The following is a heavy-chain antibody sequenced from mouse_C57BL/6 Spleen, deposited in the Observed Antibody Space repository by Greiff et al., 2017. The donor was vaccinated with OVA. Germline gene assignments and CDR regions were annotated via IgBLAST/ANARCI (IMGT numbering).Heavy chain of an antibody. CDR2: INPNNGGT. D-gene: IGHD1-1*01. V-gene: IGHV1-18*01. CDR3: ARRYYGSSKYFDV. J-gene: IGHJ1*03. CDR1: GYTFTDYY. Sequence: VQLQQSGPELVKPGASVKIPCKASGYTFTDYYMDWVKQSHGKSLEWIGDINPNNGGTIYNQKFKGKATLTVDKSSSTAYMELRSLTSEDTAVYYCARRYYGSSKYFDVWGTGTTVTVSS.